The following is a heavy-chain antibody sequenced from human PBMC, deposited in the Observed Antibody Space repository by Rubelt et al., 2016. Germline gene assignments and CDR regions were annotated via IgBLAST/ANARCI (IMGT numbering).Heavy chain of an antibody. CDR3: AGEAGSGWYGLVRDV. V-gene: IGHV1-69*04. CDR2: IIPILGIA. Sequence: APGQGLEWMGRIIPILGIANYAQKFQGRVTMTRDTSTSTVYMELSSLRSEDTAVYYCAGEAGSGWYGLVRDVWGQGTTVTVSS. D-gene: IGHD6-19*01. J-gene: IGHJ6*02.